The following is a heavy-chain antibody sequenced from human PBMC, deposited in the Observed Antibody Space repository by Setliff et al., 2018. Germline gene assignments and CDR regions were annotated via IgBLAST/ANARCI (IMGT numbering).Heavy chain of an antibody. V-gene: IGHV2-5*01. CDR2: IYWNDDK. J-gene: IGHJ6*03. CDR1: GFSLSTSGVG. Sequence: GSGPTLVNPTQTLTLTCTFSGFSLSTSGVGVGWIRQPPGKALDWLALIYWNDDKRYRPSLSHKPTITKAASRTQVLLTLTNVDPVDTATYFCAHCEHGHRFAYGHSYPMDVWGTGTSVTVSS. D-gene: IGHD3-16*01. CDR3: AHCEHGHRFAYGHSYPMDV.